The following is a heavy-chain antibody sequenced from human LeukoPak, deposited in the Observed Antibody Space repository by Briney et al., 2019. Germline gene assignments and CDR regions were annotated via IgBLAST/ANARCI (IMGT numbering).Heavy chain of an antibody. D-gene: IGHD5-24*01. CDR3: ASGGGDGYNDFDY. CDR1: GFTFSSYS. Sequence: GGSLRLSCAASGFTFSSYSMNWVRQAPGKGLEWVSVIYSGGSTYYADSVKGRFTISRDNSKNTLYLQMNSLRAKDTAVYYCASGGGDGYNDFDYWGQGTLVTVSS. V-gene: IGHV3-53*01. CDR2: IYSGGST. J-gene: IGHJ4*02.